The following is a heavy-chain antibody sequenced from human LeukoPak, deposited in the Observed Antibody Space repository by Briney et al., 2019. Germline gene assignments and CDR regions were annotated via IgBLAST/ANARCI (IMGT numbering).Heavy chain of an antibody. CDR2: ISSSGSTI. CDR3: ARVTRYRSGWFDY. V-gene: IGHV3-48*03. J-gene: IGHJ4*02. D-gene: IGHD6-19*01. Sequence: PGGSLRLSCAASGFTFSSYEMNWARQAPGKGLEWVSYISSSGSTIYYADSVKGRLTISRDNAKNSLYLQMNSLRAEDTAVYYCARVTRYRSGWFDYWGQGTLVTVSS. CDR1: GFTFSSYE.